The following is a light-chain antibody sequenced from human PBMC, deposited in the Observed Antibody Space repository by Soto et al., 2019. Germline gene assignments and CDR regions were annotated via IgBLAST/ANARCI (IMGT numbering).Light chain of an antibody. CDR3: QQYSSLLYT. CDR2: GAS. CDR1: QSVSSNY. Sequence: EIVLTKSPGTLSLSPGERVTLSCRASQSVSSNYLAWYQHKPGQAPRLIIYGASARATGIPDRFSGSGSGTDFTLTISRLEPEDFAVYYCQQYSSLLYTFGQGTKLEIK. J-gene: IGKJ2*01. V-gene: IGKV3-20*01.